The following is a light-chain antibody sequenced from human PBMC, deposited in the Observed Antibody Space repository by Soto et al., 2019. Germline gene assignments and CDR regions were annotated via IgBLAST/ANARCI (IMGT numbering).Light chain of an antibody. J-gene: IGKJ1*01. CDR3: QHSYRTSLT. CDR1: HSVNGN. CDR2: GAS. Sequence: EIVMTQSPATLSVSPWERATLSCRASHSVNGNVAWYQQKPGHAPRLLIFGASTRATGSAARFSGSGAVTDFTLTISSLQPEDFATYYCQHSYRTSLTFGQGTNVDIK. V-gene: IGKV3D-15*01.